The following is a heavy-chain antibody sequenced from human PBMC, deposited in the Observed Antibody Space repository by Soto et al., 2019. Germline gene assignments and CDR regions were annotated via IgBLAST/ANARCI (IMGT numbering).Heavy chain of an antibody. D-gene: IGHD2-15*01. CDR3: AGDWDIVVPYYFDY. V-gene: IGHV3-23*01. CDR1: GFTFSSYA. Sequence: GGSLRPSCAASGFTFSSYAMSWVRQAPGKGLEWVSAISGSGGSTYYADSVKGRFTISRDNSKNTLYLQMNSLRAEDTAVYYCAGDWDIVVPYYFDYWGQGTLVTVSS. CDR2: ISGSGGST. J-gene: IGHJ4*02.